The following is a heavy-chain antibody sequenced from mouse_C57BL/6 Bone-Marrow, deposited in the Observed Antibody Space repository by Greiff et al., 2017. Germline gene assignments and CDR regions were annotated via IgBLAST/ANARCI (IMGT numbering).Heavy chain of an antibody. Sequence: QVQLQQPGAELVKPGASVKMSCKASGYTFTSYWITWVKQRPGQGLEWIGDIYPTSGRTNYNEKFKGKAILTVDTASNTAYMQLISLTSEDSAVFGGARSGPQGRSFDYWGQGTTLTVSS. CDR1: GYTFTSYW. CDR2: IYPTSGRT. D-gene: IGHD3-1*01. J-gene: IGHJ2*01. CDR3: ARSGPQGRSFDY. V-gene: IGHV1-55*01.